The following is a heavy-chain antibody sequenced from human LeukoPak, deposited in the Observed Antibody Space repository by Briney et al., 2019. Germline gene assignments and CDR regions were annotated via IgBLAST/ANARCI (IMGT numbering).Heavy chain of an antibody. CDR2: ISSSSGNI. CDR1: GFTFSSYS. V-gene: IGHV3-48*01. D-gene: IGHD3-16*02. J-gene: IGHJ6*03. Sequence: GGSLRLSCAASGFTFSSYSMNWVRQAPAKGLEWVSYISSSSGNIYYTDSVKGRFTISRDNAKTSLYLQMNSLRAEDTALYYCARDRGGIGYYVDVWGKGTTVTVSS. CDR3: ARDRGGIGYYVDV.